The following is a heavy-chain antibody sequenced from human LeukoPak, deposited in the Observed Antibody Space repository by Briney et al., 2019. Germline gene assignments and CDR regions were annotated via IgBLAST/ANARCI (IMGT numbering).Heavy chain of an antibody. CDR1: GGSISSYY. Sequence: PSETLSLTCTVSGGSISSYYWSWIRQPPGKGLEWIGYIYYSGSTNYNPSLKSRVTISVDTSKNQFSLKLSSVTAADTSVYFCACHGICSSGCPFDIWGLGAMVTVSS. CDR3: ACHGICSSGCPFDI. V-gene: IGHV4-59*01. CDR2: IYYSGST. D-gene: IGHD2-15*01. J-gene: IGHJ3*02.